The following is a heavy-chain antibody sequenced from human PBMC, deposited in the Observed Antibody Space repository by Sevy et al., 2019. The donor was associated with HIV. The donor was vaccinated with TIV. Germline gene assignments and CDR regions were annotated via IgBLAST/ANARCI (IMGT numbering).Heavy chain of an antibody. CDR2: ICYSGST. D-gene: IGHD3-10*01. J-gene: IGHJ4*02. CDR3: AKSTPYFHGSGRTFDY. Sequence: SETLSLTCTVSGDSVSSGSYYWGWIRQPPGKGLEWIGNICYSGSTNFNPSLKSRATISIHTSKTHFSLRLTAVTAADTAVYYCAKSTPYFHGSGRTFDYWGQGILVTVSS. CDR1: GDSVSSGSYY. V-gene: IGHV4-61*03.